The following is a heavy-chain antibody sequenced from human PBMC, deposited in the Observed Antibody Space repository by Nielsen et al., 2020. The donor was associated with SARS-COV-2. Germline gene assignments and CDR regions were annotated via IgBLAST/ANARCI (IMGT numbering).Heavy chain of an antibody. CDR1: GFTFSNYW. V-gene: IGHV3-7*01. CDR3: ARESVTGTDAFDI. D-gene: IGHD6-19*01. CDR2: IKQDGSEK. J-gene: IGHJ3*02. Sequence: GGSLRLSSAASGFTFSNYWMSWVRQAPGKGLEWVANIKQDGSEKYYVDSVKGRFTISRDNAKNSLSLQMNSLRAEDTAVYYCARESVTGTDAFDIWGQGTVVTVSS.